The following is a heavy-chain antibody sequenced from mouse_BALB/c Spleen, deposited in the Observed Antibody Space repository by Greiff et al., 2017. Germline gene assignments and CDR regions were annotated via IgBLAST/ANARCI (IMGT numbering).Heavy chain of an antibody. CDR1: GFTFSSYA. CDR2: ISSGGSYT. J-gene: IGHJ4*01. Sequence: EVQRVESGGGLVKPGGSLKLSCAASGFTFSSYAMSWVRQTPEKRLEWVATISSGGSYTYYPDSVKGRFTISRDNAKNTPYLQMSSLRSEDTAMYYCARLRDDYNAMDYWGQGTSVTVSS. CDR3: ARLRDDYNAMDY. V-gene: IGHV5-9-3*01.